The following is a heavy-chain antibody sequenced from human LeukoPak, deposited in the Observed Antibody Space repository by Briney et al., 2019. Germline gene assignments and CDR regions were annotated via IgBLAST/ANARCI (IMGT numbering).Heavy chain of an antibody. CDR1: GYPFNNYY. CDR3: ARSGASRFELFPFDC. J-gene: IGHJ4*02. D-gene: IGHD1-26*01. V-gene: IGHV1-46*02. Sequence: GASVKVSCKASGYPFNNYYIHWERQAPGQGLEWMGMINPSSGGATYAQKFRGRVTMTRDTSTSTVYLEVSSLRSEDTAIYYCARSGASRFELFPFDCWGQGTLVTVSS. CDR2: INPSSGGA.